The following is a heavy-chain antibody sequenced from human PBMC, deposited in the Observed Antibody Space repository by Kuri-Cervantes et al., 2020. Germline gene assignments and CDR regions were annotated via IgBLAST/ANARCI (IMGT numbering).Heavy chain of an antibody. V-gene: IGHV3-23*01. D-gene: IGHD6-13*01. J-gene: IGHJ4*02. CDR3: AKGVSSWYRGATDY. Sequence: GESLKISCAASGFIFSNYFMSWVRQAPGKGLEWVSDTSGSSGTTNYAASVKGRFTISRDNSKNTLYLQMNNVRAEDTAVYYCAKGVSSWYRGATDYWGQGILVTVSS. CDR1: GFIFSNYF. CDR2: TSGSSGTT.